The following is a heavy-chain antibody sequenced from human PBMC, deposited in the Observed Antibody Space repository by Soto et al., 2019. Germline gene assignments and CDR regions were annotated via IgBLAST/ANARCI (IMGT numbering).Heavy chain of an antibody. CDR3: AISTTPTTERFDAFDI. D-gene: IGHD1-26*01. J-gene: IGHJ3*02. Sequence: QVQLQESGPGLVKPSETLSLTCTVSGGSISSYYWSWIRQPPGKGLEWIGYIYYRGSTNYNPSLTSRATISLDTSKNQFALTLNSLTAAATTVDYWAISTTPTTERFDAFDIGGQGTMVTVSS. CDR2: IYYRGST. V-gene: IGHV4-59*01. CDR1: GGSISSYY.